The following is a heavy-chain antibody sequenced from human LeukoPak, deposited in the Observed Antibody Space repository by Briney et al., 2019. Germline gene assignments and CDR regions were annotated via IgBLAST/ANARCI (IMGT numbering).Heavy chain of an antibody. D-gene: IGHD3-10*01. V-gene: IGHV1-2*02. Sequence: GASVKVSCKASGYTFTGYYMHWVRQAPGQGLEWMGWINPNSGGTNYAQKFQGRVTMTRNTSISTAYMELSSLRSEDTAVYYCARTAVRGVMRRGFAYWGQGTLVTVSS. CDR3: ARTAVRGVMRRGFAY. CDR2: INPNSGGT. CDR1: GYTFTGYY. J-gene: IGHJ4*02.